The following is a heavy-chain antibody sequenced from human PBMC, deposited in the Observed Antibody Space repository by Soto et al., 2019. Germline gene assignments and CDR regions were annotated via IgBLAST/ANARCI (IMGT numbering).Heavy chain of an antibody. J-gene: IGHJ4*02. D-gene: IGHD4-17*01. V-gene: IGHV3-23*01. CDR1: GFTFSSYA. CDR2: ISGSGGST. CDR3: EKGHYGDYSFDY. Sequence: EVQLLESGGGLVQPGGSLRLSCAASGFTFSSYAMSWVRQAPGKGLEWVSAISGSGGSTYYADSVKGRFTISRDNSKNTLYLQMNSLRAEDTAVYYCEKGHYGDYSFDYWGQGTLVTVSS.